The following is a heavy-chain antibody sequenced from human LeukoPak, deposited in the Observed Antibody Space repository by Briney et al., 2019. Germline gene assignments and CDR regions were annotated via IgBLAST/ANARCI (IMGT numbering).Heavy chain of an antibody. J-gene: IGHJ4*02. D-gene: IGHD6-13*01. V-gene: IGHV3-23*01. CDR2: IGDSGVRT. Sequence: GGSLRLSCAVSGFTFSSYGMNWVRQAPGRGLEWVSGIGDSGVRTYYADSVKGRFTVSRDNSKNTLYLQMNSLRAEDTAVYYCARAPYSSSWHPPSYFDYWGQGTLVTVSS. CDR3: ARAPYSSSWHPPSYFDY. CDR1: GFTFSSYG.